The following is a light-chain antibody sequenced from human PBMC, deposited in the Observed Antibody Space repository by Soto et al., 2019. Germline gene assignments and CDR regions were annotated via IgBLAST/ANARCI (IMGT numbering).Light chain of an antibody. V-gene: IGKV3-20*01. CDR3: QQYGSSPRT. CDR1: QSVSSN. J-gene: IGKJ1*01. Sequence: EIVLTHSPVTLSVSPCERATLSCSACQSVSSNLAWYQQKPGQAPRLLIYGASSRATGIPDRFSGSGSGTDFTLTISSLEPEDFAVYYCQQYGSSPRTFGQGTKVDNK. CDR2: GAS.